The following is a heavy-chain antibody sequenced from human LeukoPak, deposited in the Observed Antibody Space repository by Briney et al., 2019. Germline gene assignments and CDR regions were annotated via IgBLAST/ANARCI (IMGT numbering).Heavy chain of an antibody. CDR3: AREHPSWYWFDP. Sequence: ASVKVSCKASGYTFTGYYIHWVRQAPGQGLEWMGMINPSGGSIIYAQKFQGRVTMTRDTSTTTVYMELHSLTSDDTAVYYCAREHPSWYWFDPWGQGTLVTVSS. D-gene: IGHD6-13*01. V-gene: IGHV1-46*01. CDR2: INPSGGSI. CDR1: GYTFTGYY. J-gene: IGHJ5*02.